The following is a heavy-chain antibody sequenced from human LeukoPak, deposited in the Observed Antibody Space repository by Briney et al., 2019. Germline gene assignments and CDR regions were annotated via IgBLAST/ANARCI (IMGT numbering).Heavy chain of an antibody. V-gene: IGHV4-61*09. CDR2: IYTTGST. Sequence: SQTLSLTCTVSGGSISSGSYYWNWIRQPAGKGLEWIGHIYTTGSTSYNPSLTSRVTISVDTSKNQFSLKLSSVTAADSAVYYCARGGNWNSYYFDYWGQGTLVTVSS. D-gene: IGHD1-1*01. CDR1: GGSISSGSYY. CDR3: ARGGNWNSYYFDY. J-gene: IGHJ4*02.